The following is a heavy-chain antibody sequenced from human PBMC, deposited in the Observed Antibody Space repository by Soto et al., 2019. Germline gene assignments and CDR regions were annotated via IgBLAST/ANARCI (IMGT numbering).Heavy chain of an antibody. CDR3: TEGGEPVNMIVGALADGFDL. D-gene: IGHD3-22*01. CDR2: ISGSGGST. Sequence: EVQLLESGGGLVQPGGSLRLSCAASGFTFSSYAMSWVRQAPGKGLEWVSAISGSGGSTYYADSLKGRFTISRDNSKNAPYLEMTSMRDEDTALYSVTEGGEPVNMIVGALADGFDLWGQGTMVTVSS. J-gene: IGHJ3*01. V-gene: IGHV3-23*01. CDR1: GFTFSSYA.